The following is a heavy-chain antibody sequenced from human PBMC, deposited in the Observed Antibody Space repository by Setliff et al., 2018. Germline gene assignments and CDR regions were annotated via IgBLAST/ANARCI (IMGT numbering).Heavy chain of an antibody. CDR2: INPNTGET. CDR1: GYTFAGYY. D-gene: IGHD3-10*02. CDR3: ARVLFGDLFSWFDP. Sequence: ASVKVSCKASGYTFAGYYLHWVRQAPGQGLQWMGWINPNTGETDYAPRFQGRGTMTRDTSLSTAYMEVRSLRSDDTAVYYCARVLFGDLFSWFDPWGQGTLVTVSS. J-gene: IGHJ5*02. V-gene: IGHV1-2*02.